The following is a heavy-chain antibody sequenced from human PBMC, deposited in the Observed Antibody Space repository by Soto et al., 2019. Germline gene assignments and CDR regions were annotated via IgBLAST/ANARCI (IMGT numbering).Heavy chain of an antibody. CDR1: GGSFSGYY. D-gene: IGHD3-10*01. J-gene: IGHJ6*02. Sequence: SETLSLTCAVYGGSFSGYYWSWTRRPPGKGLEWIGEINHSGSTNYNPSLKGRVTISVDTSKNQFSLKLSSVTAADTAVYYCARVSGIYYYGMDVWGQGTTVTVSS. CDR3: ARVSGIYYYGMDV. V-gene: IGHV4-34*01. CDR2: INHSGST.